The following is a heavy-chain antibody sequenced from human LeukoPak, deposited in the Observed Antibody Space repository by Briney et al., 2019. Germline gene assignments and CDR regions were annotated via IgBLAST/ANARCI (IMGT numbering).Heavy chain of an antibody. CDR2: IDPSDSYT. V-gene: IGHV5-10-1*01. CDR1: GYSFTSYW. J-gene: IGHJ6*04. Sequence: GESLKISCKGSGYSFTSYWISWVRQMPGKGLEWMGRIDPSDSYTNYSPSFQGHVTISVDKSISTAYLQWSSLKASDTAMYYCARHSYGSGSYYYYYGMDVWGKGTTVTVSS. D-gene: IGHD3-10*01. CDR3: ARHSYGSGSYYYYYGMDV.